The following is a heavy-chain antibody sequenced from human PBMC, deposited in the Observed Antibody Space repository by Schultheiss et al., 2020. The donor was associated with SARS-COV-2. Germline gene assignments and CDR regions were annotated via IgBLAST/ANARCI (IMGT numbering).Heavy chain of an antibody. CDR2: IYYSGST. CDR3: ARGIAVAGSTYYYYYYGMDV. Sequence: SETLSLSCTVSGGSISSYYWSWIRQPPGKGLEWIGYIYYSGSTNYNPSLKSRVTISVDTSKNQFSLKLSSVTAADTAVYYCARGIAVAGSTYYYYYYGMDVWGQGTTVTVSS. D-gene: IGHD6-19*01. V-gene: IGHV4-59*12. CDR1: GGSISSYY. J-gene: IGHJ6*02.